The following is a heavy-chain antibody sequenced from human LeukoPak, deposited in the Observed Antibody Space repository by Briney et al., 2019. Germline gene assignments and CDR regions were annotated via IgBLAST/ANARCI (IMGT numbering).Heavy chain of an antibody. CDR1: GGPFSGYY. J-gene: IGHJ4*02. CDR3: ARIRIAATHFDY. CDR2: INHSGST. D-gene: IGHD6-6*01. Sequence: SETLSLTCAVYGGPFSGYYWSWIRQPPGKGLEWIGEINHSGSTNYNASLKSRVTISVDTSKNQCSLKLSSVTAADTAVYYCARIRIAATHFDYWGQGTLVTVSS. V-gene: IGHV4-34*01.